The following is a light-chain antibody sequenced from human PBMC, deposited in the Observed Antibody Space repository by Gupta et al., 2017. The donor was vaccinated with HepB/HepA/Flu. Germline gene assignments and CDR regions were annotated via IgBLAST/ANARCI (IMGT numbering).Light chain of an antibody. CDR2: KAS. V-gene: IGKV1-5*03. CDR1: QSISSW. J-gene: IGKJ1*01. CDR3: QHDNSSPWT. Sequence: DIQMTQSPSTLSPSVGDRVTITCRASQSISSWLAWYQQKPGKAPNLLIYKASSLESGIPSRFSGSGSGTEFTLTISSLQPDDFATYYCQHDNSSPWTFGQGTKVEIK.